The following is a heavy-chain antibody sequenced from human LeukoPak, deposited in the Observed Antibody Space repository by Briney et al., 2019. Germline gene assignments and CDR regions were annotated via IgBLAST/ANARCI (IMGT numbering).Heavy chain of an antibody. Sequence: GGSLRLSCAASGFTFSSYWMHWVRQAPGKGLVWASRIKADGSSTTYADSVKGRFTISRDNAKSTLYLQMNSLRAEDTAVYYCTRAGGFKIDYWGQGILVTVSS. CDR1: GFTFSSYW. V-gene: IGHV3-74*01. J-gene: IGHJ4*02. CDR3: TRAGGFKIDY. CDR2: IKADGSST.